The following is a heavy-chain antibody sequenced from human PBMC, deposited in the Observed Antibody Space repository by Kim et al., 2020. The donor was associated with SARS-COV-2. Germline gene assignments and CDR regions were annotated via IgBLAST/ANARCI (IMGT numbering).Heavy chain of an antibody. D-gene: IGHD6-19*01. CDR3: AREETYSSGWYGLVDY. CDR2: INHSGST. CDR1: GGSFSGYY. V-gene: IGHV4-34*01. J-gene: IGHJ4*02. Sequence: SETLSLTCAVYGGSFSGYYWSWIRQPPGKGLEWIGEINHSGSTNYNPSLKSRVTISVDTSKNQFSLKLSSVTAADTAVYYCAREETYSSGWYGLVDYWGQGTLVTVSS.